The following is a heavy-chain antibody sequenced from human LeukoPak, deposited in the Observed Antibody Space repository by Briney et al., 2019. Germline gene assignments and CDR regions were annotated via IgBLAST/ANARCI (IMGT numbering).Heavy chain of an antibody. V-gene: IGHV4-39*01. J-gene: IGHJ4*02. CDR2: IYYSGST. CDR3: ARGPGGYSYANFDY. Sequence: PSETLSLTCSVSGGSISSSNYYWGWIRQPPGKGLEWIGSIYYSGSTYYNPSLKRRVTISVDTSKNQFSLKLTSVSAADTAVYYCARGPGGYSYANFDYWGQGTLVTVSS. D-gene: IGHD5-18*01. CDR1: GGSISSSNYY.